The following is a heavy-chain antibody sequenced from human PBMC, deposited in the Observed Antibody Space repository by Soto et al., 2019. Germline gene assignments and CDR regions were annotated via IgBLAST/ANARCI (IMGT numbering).Heavy chain of an antibody. CDR3: ARGGRSMVRGVIAY. Sequence: SETLSLTCTVSGASISGFYWSWIRKSPGKGLEWIGEINHSGSTNYNPSLKSRVTISVDTSKNQFSLKLSSVTAADTAVYYCARGGRSMVRGVIAYWGQGTLVTVSS. CDR2: INHSGST. V-gene: IGHV4-34*01. CDR1: GASISGFY. D-gene: IGHD3-10*01. J-gene: IGHJ4*02.